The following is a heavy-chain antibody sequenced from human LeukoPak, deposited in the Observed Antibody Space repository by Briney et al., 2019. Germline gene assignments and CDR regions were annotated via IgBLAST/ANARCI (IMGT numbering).Heavy chain of an antibody. CDR2: IYYSGNT. CDR1: GGSISSSSYY. D-gene: IGHD6-13*01. Sequence: SETLSLTCTVSGGSISSSSYYWGWIRQPPGKGLEWIGSIYYSGNTYYNPSLKSRVTISVDTSKNQFSLKLSSVTAADTAVYYCARHGRIIASPLVWGQGTLVTVSS. CDR3: ARHGRIIASPLV. J-gene: IGHJ4*02. V-gene: IGHV4-39*01.